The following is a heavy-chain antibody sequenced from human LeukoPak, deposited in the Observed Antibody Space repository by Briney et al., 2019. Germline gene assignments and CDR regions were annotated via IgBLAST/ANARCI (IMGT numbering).Heavy chain of an antibody. CDR2: IGTAGDT. Sequence: GRSLRLSCAASGFTFSSYDMHWVSQATGKGLEWVSAIGTAGDTYYPGSVKGRFTISRENAKNSLYLQMNSLRAGDTAVYYCARDNRRYDSSGYYYGDGAFDIWGQGTMVTVSS. D-gene: IGHD3-22*01. J-gene: IGHJ3*02. CDR3: ARDNRRYDSSGYYYGDGAFDI. CDR1: GFTFSSYD. V-gene: IGHV3-13*01.